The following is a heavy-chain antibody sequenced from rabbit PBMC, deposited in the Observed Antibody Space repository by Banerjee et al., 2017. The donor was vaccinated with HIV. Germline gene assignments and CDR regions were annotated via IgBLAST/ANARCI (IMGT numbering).Heavy chain of an antibody. Sequence: QLKETGGGLVQPEGSLTLSCKASGFDFSSYYMSWVRQAPGKGLEWIGYIDPVFGRPYYATWVSGRFTISSHNAQNTLYLQLSRLTAADTATYFCARGSGVADYDTVGYTTTYNLWGPGTLVTVS. D-gene: IGHD7-1*01. CDR3: ARGSGVADYDTVGYTTTYNL. J-gene: IGHJ4*01. CDR2: IDPVFGRP. CDR1: GFDFSSYY. V-gene: IGHV1S7*01.